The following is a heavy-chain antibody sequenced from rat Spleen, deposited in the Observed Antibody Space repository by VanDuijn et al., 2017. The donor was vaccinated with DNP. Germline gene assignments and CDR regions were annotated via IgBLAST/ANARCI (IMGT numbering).Heavy chain of an antibody. J-gene: IGHJ3*01. D-gene: IGHD5-1*01. CDR2: ITSSGGGT. Sequence: EVQLVESGGDLVQPGRSLKFSCVVSGFTFNNYWMTWIRQVPGKGLEWVASITSSGGGTYYPDSVKGRFTISRDNAKNTQYLQMDSLRSEDTATYYCARPAGRGWFAYWGQGTLVTVSS. CDR1: GFTFNNYW. V-gene: IGHV5-31*01. CDR3: ARPAGRGWFAY.